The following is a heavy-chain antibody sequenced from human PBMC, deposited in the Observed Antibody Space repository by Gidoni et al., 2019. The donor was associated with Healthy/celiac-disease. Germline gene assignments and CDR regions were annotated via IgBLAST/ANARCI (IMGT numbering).Heavy chain of an antibody. V-gene: IGHV2-5*02. Sequence: QITLKESGPTLVKPTQTLTLTCTFSGFSLSTSGVGVGWIRQPPGKALEWLALIYWDDDKRYSPSLKSRLTITKDTSKNQVVLTMTNMDPVDTATYYCAHSRYYDFWSGYLRCGGFDPWGQGTLVTVSS. CDR2: IYWDDDK. J-gene: IGHJ5*02. D-gene: IGHD3-3*01. CDR3: AHSRYYDFWSGYLRCGGFDP. CDR1: GFSLSTSGVG.